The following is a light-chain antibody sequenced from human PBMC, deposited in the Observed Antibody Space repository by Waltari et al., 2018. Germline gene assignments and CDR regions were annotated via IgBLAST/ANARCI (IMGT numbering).Light chain of an antibody. CDR1: GSDVGGYDY. CDR3: SSYTSSGVV. V-gene: IGLV2-14*01. CDR2: DVY. J-gene: IGLJ2*01. Sequence: QSALTQPASVSGSPGQAIIISCTGTGSDVGGYDYVSWYQQYPGKAPRLIINDVYNRPSGVSNRFSGSKSDNTASLTISGLQAEDESVYYCSSYTSSGVVFGGGTKLTVL.